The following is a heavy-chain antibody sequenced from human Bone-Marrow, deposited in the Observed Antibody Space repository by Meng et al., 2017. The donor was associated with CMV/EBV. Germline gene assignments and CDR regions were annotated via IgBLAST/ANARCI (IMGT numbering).Heavy chain of an antibody. J-gene: IGHJ6*02. CDR1: GYTFTSYD. CDR2: MNPNSGNT. CDR3: ARGRNQLLWVYYYYGMDV. D-gene: IGHD2-2*01. Sequence: ASVQVSCKASGYTFTSYDINWVRQATGQGLEWMGWMNPNSGNTGYAQKFQGRVTMTRNTSISTAYMELSSLRSEDTAVYYCARGRNQLLWVYYYYGMDVWGQGTTVTVSS. V-gene: IGHV1-8*01.